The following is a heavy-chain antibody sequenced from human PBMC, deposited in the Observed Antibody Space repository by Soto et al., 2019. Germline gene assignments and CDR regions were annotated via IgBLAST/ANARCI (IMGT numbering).Heavy chain of an antibody. D-gene: IGHD4-17*01. J-gene: IGHJ5*02. CDR1: GGTFSSYT. V-gene: IGHV1-69*02. CDR3: ARVVNGYGDYGAVWFDT. Sequence: QVQLVQSGAEVKKPGSSVKVSCKASGGTFSSYTISWVRQAPGQGLEWMGRIIPTLGIANYAQKFQGRVTMTADKSTSPAYLELSSLRSEDTAVYYCARVVNGYGDYGAVWFDTWGQGTLVTVAS. CDR2: IIPTLGIA.